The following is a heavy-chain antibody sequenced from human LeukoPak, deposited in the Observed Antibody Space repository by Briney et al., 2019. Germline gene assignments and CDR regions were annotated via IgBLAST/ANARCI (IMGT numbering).Heavy chain of an antibody. D-gene: IGHD3-22*01. V-gene: IGHV5-51*01. J-gene: IGHJ3*02. CDR3: ARQIRPPYYYDSSGYYHLLDI. Sequence: GESLKISCKGSGYSFTSYWIGWVRQMPGKGLEWMGIIYPGDSDTRYSPSFQGQVTTSADKSISTAYLQWSSLKASDTAMYYCARQIRPPYYYDSSGYYHLLDIWGQGTMVTVSS. CDR1: GYSFTSYW. CDR2: IYPGDSDT.